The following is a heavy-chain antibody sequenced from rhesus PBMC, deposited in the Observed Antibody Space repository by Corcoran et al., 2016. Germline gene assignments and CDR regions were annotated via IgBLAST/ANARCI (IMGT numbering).Heavy chain of an antibody. V-gene: IGHV3S43*01. J-gene: IGHJ3*01. D-gene: IGHD1-44*02. Sequence: EVQLVESGGGLVQPGGSLRLSCAAPGFTSGNSDFILIRQAPGKVLEWVSYISSGGSIYFSDSVKGRFTISIDNAKNTLYLQMSSLRVEDTAVYYCAKTEREAFDFWGQGLRVTVSS. CDR2: ISSGGSI. CDR1: GFTSGNSD. CDR3: AKTEREAFDF.